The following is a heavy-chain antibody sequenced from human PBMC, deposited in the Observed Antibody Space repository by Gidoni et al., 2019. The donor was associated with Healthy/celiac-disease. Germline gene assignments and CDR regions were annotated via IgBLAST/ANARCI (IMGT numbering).Heavy chain of an antibody. CDR1: GFTFSSYG. CDR3: ASSYDSSGYLDY. CDR2: ISYDGSNK. V-gene: IGHV3-30*03. Sequence: QVQLVESGGGVVQPGRSLRLSCAASGFTFSSYGMHWVGQATGKGLEWVAVISYDGSNKYYADSVKGRFTISRDNSKNTLYLKMNSLRAEDTAVYYCASSYDSSGYLDYWGQGTLVTVSS. J-gene: IGHJ4*02. D-gene: IGHD3-22*01.